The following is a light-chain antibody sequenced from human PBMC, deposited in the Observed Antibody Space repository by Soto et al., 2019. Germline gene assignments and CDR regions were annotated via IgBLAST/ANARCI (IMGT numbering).Light chain of an antibody. Sequence: QSVLTQPPSVSGAPGQRVTISCTGSTSNIGAGYDVHWYQHLPGTAPKLLIYGNNNRPSGVPDRFSGSKSDTSASLAITGLQAEDEADYYCQSYDSSLSLVVFGGGTKLTVL. CDR3: QSYDSSLSLVV. CDR2: GNN. CDR1: TSNIGAGYD. J-gene: IGLJ2*01. V-gene: IGLV1-40*01.